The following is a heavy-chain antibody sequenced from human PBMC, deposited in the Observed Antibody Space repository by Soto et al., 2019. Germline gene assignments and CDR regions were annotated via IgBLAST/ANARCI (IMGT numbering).Heavy chain of an antibody. D-gene: IGHD3-22*01. J-gene: IGHJ4*02. CDR3: AKMVTWDSSGYYQGGFDC. CDR2: ISWNSGKI. V-gene: IGHV3-9*01. Sequence: EMHLVESGGGLVQPGRSLTISCAASGFTFEDYAMHWVRQAPGKGLEWVSGISWNSGKIIYADSVKGRLTIPRDNAKNSLYLQMNSLRPEDTALYYCAKMVTWDSSGYYQGGFDCWGQGTLVTVSS. CDR1: GFTFEDYA.